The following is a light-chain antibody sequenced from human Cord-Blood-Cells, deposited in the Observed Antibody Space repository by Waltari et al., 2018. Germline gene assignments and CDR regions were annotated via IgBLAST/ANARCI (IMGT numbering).Light chain of an antibody. CDR3: QQSYSTPYT. J-gene: IGKJ2*01. CDR2: AAS. Sequence: DIQMTQSPSSLSASVGDRDTITGRASQSISIYLHWYQQKPGKAPKHLIYAASSLQSGVPSRFSGSGAGTDFTLTISSLQPEDFATYYCQQSYSTPYTFGQGTKLEIK. V-gene: IGKV1-39*01. CDR1: QSISIY.